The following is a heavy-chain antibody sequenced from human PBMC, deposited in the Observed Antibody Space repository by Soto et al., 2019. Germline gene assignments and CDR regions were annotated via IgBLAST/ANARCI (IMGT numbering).Heavy chain of an antibody. D-gene: IGHD2-15*01. Sequence: PSETLSLTCTVSGGSISNYYWSWLRQPPGKGLEWIGYIYYSGSTNYNPSLKSRVTISVDTSKNQFSLKLSSVTAADTAVYYCARRYGGTFDYWGQGTLVTVSS. CDR1: GGSISNYY. J-gene: IGHJ4*02. CDR2: IYYSGST. CDR3: ARRYGGTFDY. V-gene: IGHV4-59*08.